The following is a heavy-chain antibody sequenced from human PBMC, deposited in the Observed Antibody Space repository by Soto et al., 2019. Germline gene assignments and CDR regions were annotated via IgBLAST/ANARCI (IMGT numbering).Heavy chain of an antibody. V-gene: IGHV1-18*01. D-gene: IGHD5-18*01. CDR1: GYSFISYG. CDR2: ISGYNGNT. Sequence: GASVKVSCKASGYSFISYGISWVRQAPGQGLEWMGWISGYNGNTNYSQKFQGRVTITRDTSASTAYMELSSLRSEDTAVYYCARDFGTAMVRYPATPDVWGQGTTVTVSS. CDR3: ARDFGTAMVRYPATPDV. J-gene: IGHJ6*02.